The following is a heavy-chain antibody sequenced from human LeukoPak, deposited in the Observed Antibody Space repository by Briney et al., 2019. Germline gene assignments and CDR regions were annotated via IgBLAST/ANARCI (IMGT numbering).Heavy chain of an antibody. J-gene: IGHJ6*03. CDR2: IHTSGTM. CDR3: TRGSIAYYYMDV. CDR1: GGSVSTGSYY. Sequence: SQTLSLTCTVSGGSVSTGSYYWSWIRQPAGRGLEWIGHIHTSGTMNYNASLKSRVRISVETSKNQFSLRLSSVTAADTAVYYCTRGSIAYYYMDVWGKGTTVTISS. D-gene: IGHD3-22*01. V-gene: IGHV4-61*09.